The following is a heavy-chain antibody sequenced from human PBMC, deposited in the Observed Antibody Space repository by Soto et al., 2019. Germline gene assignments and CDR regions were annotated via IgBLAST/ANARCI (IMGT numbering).Heavy chain of an antibody. D-gene: IGHD6-19*01. CDR3: ARQWLIPYFGMDV. CDR1: GGSISSYY. CDR2: IYYSGTT. J-gene: IGHJ6*02. Sequence: PSETLSLTCTVSGGSISSYYRSWIRQPPGKGLEWIGYIYYSGTTNYNPSHKSRVTISLDTSKNQFSLKLSSVTAADTAVYYCARQWLIPYFGMDVWGQGTTVTVSS. V-gene: IGHV4-59*01.